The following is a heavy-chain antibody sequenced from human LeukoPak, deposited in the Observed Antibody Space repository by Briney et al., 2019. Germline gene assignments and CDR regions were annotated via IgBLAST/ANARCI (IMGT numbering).Heavy chain of an antibody. CDR2: VSYSGSA. J-gene: IGHJ4*02. Sequence: SETLSLTCIVSGGSISSGSYYWGWIRQPPGKGLEWIGSVSYSGSAYYNPSLKSRVTISVDTSKNQFSLELSSVTAADTAVYYCARRASSSGIFDYWGLGTLVTVSS. V-gene: IGHV4-39*01. CDR1: GGSISSGSYY. CDR3: ARRASSSGIFDY. D-gene: IGHD6-13*01.